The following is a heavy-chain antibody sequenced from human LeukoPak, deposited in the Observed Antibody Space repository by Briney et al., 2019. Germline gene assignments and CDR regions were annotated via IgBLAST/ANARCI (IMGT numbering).Heavy chain of an antibody. J-gene: IGHJ4*02. V-gene: IGHV1-2*02. Sequence: ASVKLSCKASGYTFTVYYLHWVRQAPGQGLEWMGLINPNSGDTKYAQEFQGRVTMTRDTSISTAYMELSGLRSDDTAVYYCARVLRANLWDNSGHPDYWGQGALVTVSS. CDR2: INPNSGDT. CDR1: GYTFTVYY. CDR3: ARVLRANLWDNSGHPDY. D-gene: IGHD3-22*01.